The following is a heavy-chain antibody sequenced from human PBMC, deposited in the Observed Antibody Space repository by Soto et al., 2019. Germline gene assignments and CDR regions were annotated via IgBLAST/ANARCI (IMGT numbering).Heavy chain of an antibody. CDR2: IWYDGSNK. CDR3: ARDIQLVSHYYDGMYV. D-gene: IGHD6-6*01. V-gene: IGHV3-33*01. Sequence: PGGSLRLSCAASGFTFSSYGMHWVRQAPGKGLEWVAVIWYDGSNKYYADSVKGRFTISRDNSKNTLYLQMNSLRAEDTAVYYCARDIQLVSHYYDGMYVWGQGTTVTSP. CDR1: GFTFSSYG. J-gene: IGHJ6*02.